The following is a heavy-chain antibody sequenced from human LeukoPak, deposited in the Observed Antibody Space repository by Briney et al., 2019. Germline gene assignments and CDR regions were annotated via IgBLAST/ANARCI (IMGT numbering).Heavy chain of an antibody. J-gene: IGHJ4*02. V-gene: IGHV3-74*01. CDR2: INSDGSST. Sequence: GGSLRLSCAASGFTSSSYWMHWVRQAPGKGLVWVSRINSDGSSTTYADSVKGRFTISRDNAKNTLYLQMNSLRAEDTAVYYCAREFYCTSASCHDYWGQGTLVTVSS. CDR1: GFTSSSYW. D-gene: IGHD2-2*01. CDR3: AREFYCTSASCHDY.